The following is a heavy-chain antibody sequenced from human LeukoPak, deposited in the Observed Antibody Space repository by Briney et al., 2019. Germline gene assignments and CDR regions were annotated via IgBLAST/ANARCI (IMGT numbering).Heavy chain of an antibody. CDR2: LSGSGGST. J-gene: IGHJ3*02. D-gene: IGHD3-22*01. V-gene: IGHV3-23*01. CDR3: AKVGYDSSGYLLDAFDI. CDR1: GFTFSSYA. Sequence: GGSLRLSCAASGFTFSSYAMSWVRQAPGKGLEWVSGLSGSGGSTYHADSVKGRFTISRDNSKNTLYLQMNSLRAEDTAVYYCAKVGYDSSGYLLDAFDIWGQGTMVTVSS.